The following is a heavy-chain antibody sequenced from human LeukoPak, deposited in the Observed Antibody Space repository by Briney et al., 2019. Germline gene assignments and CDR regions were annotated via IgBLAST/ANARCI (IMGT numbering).Heavy chain of an antibody. CDR3: ARPGYCTTSSCSGVEN. J-gene: IGHJ4*02. V-gene: IGHV5-51*01. Sequence: GESLKISCKGSGYSFTSYWIGWVRQMPGKGLEWMGIIYPGDSDTRYSPSFQGQVTISADKSINTAYLQWSSLKASDTALYYCARPGYCTTSSCSGVENWGQGTLVTVSS. D-gene: IGHD2-2*01. CDR1: GYSFTSYW. CDR2: IYPGDSDT.